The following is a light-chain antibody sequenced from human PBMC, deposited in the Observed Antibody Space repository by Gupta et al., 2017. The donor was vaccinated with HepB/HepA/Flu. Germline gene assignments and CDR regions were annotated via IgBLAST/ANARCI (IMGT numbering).Light chain of an antibody. CDR2: SNN. Sequence: QSVLPQPPSASGTPGPRVTISCSGSISNIGSNIVRWYQQLPGTAPKLIIYSNNQRPSVVPDRFSGSRSCTSASLAISGRQSEDEADYYCASWDDSLNGPMFGGGTKLTVL. CDR3: ASWDDSLNGPM. V-gene: IGLV1-44*01. CDR1: ISNIGSNI. J-gene: IGLJ3*02.